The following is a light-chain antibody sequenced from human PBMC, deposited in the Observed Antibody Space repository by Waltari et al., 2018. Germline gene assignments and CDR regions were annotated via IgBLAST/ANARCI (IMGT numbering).Light chain of an antibody. CDR1: QSSSNW. Sequence: DIQMTQSPSTLSASVGARVTITCRASQSSSNWLAWYQQKPGKAPKVLIYKSFSLESGVPSRFSGSGSETEFTLTISSLQPDDFATYDCQQYNISPYTFGQGTTLE. V-gene: IGKV1-5*03. CDR3: QQYNISPYT. CDR2: KSF. J-gene: IGKJ2*01.